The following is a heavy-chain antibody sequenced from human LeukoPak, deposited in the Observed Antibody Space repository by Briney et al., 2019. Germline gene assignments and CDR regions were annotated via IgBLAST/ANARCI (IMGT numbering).Heavy chain of an antibody. CDR2: IHYSGTT. Sequence: SETLSLTCTVSGGSISAYYWSWIRQPPGKGLECIGYIHYSGTTNYYPSLKSRVTIALDTSKNQFSLKLNSVTAADTAVYYCARFGTSSSRFFDQWGQGTLVTVSS. J-gene: IGHJ4*02. CDR3: ARFGTSSSRFFDQ. CDR1: GGSISAYY. D-gene: IGHD6-6*01. V-gene: IGHV4-59*01.